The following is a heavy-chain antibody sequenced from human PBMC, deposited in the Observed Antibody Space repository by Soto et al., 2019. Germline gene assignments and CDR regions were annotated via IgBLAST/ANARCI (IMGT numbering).Heavy chain of an antibody. D-gene: IGHD6-13*01. V-gene: IGHV4-59*12. CDR2: IYYSGST. CDR1: GGSISSYY. CDR3: ARVGYSSSWYECDY. J-gene: IGHJ4*02. Sequence: SETLSLTCTVSGGSISSYYWSWIRQPPGKGRERIGYIYYSGSTNYNPSLKSRVTISVDTSKNQFSLKLSSVTAADTAVYYCARVGYSSSWYECDYWGQGTLVTVSS.